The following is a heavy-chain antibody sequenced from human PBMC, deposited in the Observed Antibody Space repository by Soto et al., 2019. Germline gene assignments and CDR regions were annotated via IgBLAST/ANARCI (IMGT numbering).Heavy chain of an antibody. Sequence: PGGSLCLSCAAPGFTFNSYAMSWVRQAPGQGLEWVAAISGSGGSTYSADSVTGRFTISRDNSKNTLYLQMNSLLAEDTAVYYCAKYRFRGVSNWSHYFDYWGQGTLVTVSS. D-gene: IGHD3-16*01. V-gene: IGHV3-23*01. CDR2: ISGSGGST. CDR3: AKYRFRGVSNWSHYFDY. CDR1: GFTFNSYA. J-gene: IGHJ4*02.